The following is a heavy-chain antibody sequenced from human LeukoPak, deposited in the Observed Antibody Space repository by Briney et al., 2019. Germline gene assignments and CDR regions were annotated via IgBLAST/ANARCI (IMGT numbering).Heavy chain of an antibody. V-gene: IGHV3-23*01. CDR2: IIGSSGST. D-gene: IGHD5-12*01. J-gene: IGHJ4*02. CDR1: GFSFNNYA. CDR3: AKGAYDYIEIAYFDY. Sequence: GGSLRLSCVASGFSFNNYAMNWVRQAPGRGLEWVSLIIGSSGSTFYADSVKGRFTISRDKSKNTLYLQMNSLRAEDTAVYYCAKGAYDYIEIAYFDYWGQGSLITVSS.